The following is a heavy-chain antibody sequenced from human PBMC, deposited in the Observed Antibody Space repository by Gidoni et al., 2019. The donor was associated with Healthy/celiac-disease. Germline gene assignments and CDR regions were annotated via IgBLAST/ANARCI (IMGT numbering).Heavy chain of an antibody. CDR2: INHSGST. CDR3: ARGGRAIAVAGYDAFDI. D-gene: IGHD6-19*01. CDR1: GGSFSGYY. V-gene: IGHV4-34*01. J-gene: IGHJ3*02. Sequence: QVQLQQWGAGLLKPSETLSLTCAVYGGSFSGYYWSWIRQPPGKGLEWIGEINHSGSTNYNPSLKSRVTISVDTSKNQFSLKLSSVTAADTAVYYCARGGRAIAVAGYDAFDIWGQGTMVTVSS.